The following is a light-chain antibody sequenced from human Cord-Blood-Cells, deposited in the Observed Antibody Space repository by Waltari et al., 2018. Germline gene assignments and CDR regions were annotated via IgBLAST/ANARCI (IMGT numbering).Light chain of an antibody. V-gene: IGKV1-5*01. CDR3: QQYNSYPWT. CDR1: QSISSW. CDR2: DAS. Sequence: DIQMTQSPSTLSASVGDRVTITCRASQSISSWLARYQQKPGKAPKLLIYDASSLESGVPSRFGGSGSGTEFTLTISSLQPDDFATYYCQQYNSYPWTFGQGTKVEIK. J-gene: IGKJ1*01.